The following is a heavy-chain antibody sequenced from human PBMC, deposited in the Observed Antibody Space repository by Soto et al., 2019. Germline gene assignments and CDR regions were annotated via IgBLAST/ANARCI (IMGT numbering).Heavy chain of an antibody. J-gene: IGHJ5*02. V-gene: IGHV4-39*01. CDR1: GDSIRNSGFY. Sequence: SETQSLTCSVSGDSIRNSGFYWAWIRQPPGEGLEWIGSIYHTGNAYYNPSLKSRVTISVDTSKNQFSLKVTSVTAADTALYYCARDYFDSSDYTTNWFDPWGQGTLVTVS. D-gene: IGHD3-22*01. CDR3: ARDYFDSSDYTTNWFDP. CDR2: IYHTGNA.